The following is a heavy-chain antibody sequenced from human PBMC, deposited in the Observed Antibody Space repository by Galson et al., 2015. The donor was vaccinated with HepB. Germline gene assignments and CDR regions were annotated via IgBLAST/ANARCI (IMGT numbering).Heavy chain of an antibody. V-gene: IGHV4-39*01. CDR3: ASIKRDGYNLGYFDY. J-gene: IGHJ4*02. CDR2: IYYSGST. CDR1: GGSISSSSYY. D-gene: IGHD5-24*01. Sequence: SETLSLTCTVSGGSISSSSYYWGWIRQPPGKGLEWIGSIYYSGSTYYNPSLKSRVTISVDTSKNQFSLKLSSVTAADTAVYYCASIKRDGYNLGYFDYWGQGTLVTVSS.